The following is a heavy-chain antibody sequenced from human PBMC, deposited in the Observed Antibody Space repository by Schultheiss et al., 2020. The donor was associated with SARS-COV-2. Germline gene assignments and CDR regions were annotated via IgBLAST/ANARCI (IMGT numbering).Heavy chain of an antibody. CDR1: GGSFSGYY. V-gene: IGHV4-34*01. Sequence: GSLRLSCAVYGGSFSGYYWSWIRQPPGKGLEWIGEINHSGSTNYNPSLKSRVTISVDTSKNQFSLKLSSVTAADTAVYYCARFRGDAFDIWGQGTMVTVSS. CDR3: ARFRGDAFDI. CDR2: INHSGST. J-gene: IGHJ3*02. D-gene: IGHD5-24*01.